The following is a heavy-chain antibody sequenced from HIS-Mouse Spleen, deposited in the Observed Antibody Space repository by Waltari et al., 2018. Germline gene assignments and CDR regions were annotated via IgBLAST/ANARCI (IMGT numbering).Heavy chain of an antibody. CDR3: ARDSVTHFDY. J-gene: IGHJ4*02. D-gene: IGHD5-18*01. V-gene: IGHV1-18*01. CDR2: ISAYNGNT. CDR1: GYPFTRFG. Sequence: QVQLAQYGAEVKKPGASVKVSCKASGYPFTRFGLSWVRPAPGQGLEWMGWISAYNGNTNYAQKLQGRVTMTTDTSTSTAYMELRSLRSDDTAVYYCARDSVTHFDYWGQGTLVTVSS.